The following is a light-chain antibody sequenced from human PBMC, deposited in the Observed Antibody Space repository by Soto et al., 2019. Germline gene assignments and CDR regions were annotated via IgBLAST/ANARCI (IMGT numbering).Light chain of an antibody. V-gene: IGKV1-5*02. J-gene: IGKJ2*01. CDR3: QQYNSYSYT. Sequence: DIQRTRSLSTLFASLGDRFTFICRPSQSISSWLAWYQQKPGKAPKLLIYDASSLESGVPSRFSGSGSGTEFTLTISSLQPDDFATYYCQQYNSYSYTFGQGTKVDIK. CDR2: DAS. CDR1: QSISSW.